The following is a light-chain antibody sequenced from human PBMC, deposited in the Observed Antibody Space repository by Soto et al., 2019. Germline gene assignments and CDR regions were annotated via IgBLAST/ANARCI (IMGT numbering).Light chain of an antibody. Sequence: TQMTQSPSSLSASVGDRDTITCRASQDIDTYLSWYQQKPGKVPKLLIYDESTLQSDVPSRFSGSGSGTDFTPTIYNLQPEDFATYCCQPRYRTPYSFGQGTKV. CDR2: DES. J-gene: IGKJ2*01. V-gene: IGKV1-39*01. CDR1: QDIDTY. CDR3: QPRYRTPYS.